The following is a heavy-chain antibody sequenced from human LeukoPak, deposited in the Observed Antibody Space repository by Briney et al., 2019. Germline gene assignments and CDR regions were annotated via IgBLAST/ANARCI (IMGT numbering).Heavy chain of an antibody. J-gene: IGHJ4*02. Sequence: GGSLRLSCAASGFTFSSYGMHWVRQAPGKGLEWVSSISSGSSYIYYADSVKGRFTISRDNAKNSLYLQMNSLRAEDTAVYYCARGPKYISATGPYYFDYWGQGTLVTVSS. CDR2: ISSGSSYI. D-gene: IGHD6-13*01. CDR1: GFTFSSYG. V-gene: IGHV3-21*01. CDR3: ARGPKYISATGPYYFDY.